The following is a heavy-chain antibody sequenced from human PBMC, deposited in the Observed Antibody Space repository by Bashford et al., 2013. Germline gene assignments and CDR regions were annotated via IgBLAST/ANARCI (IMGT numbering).Heavy chain of an antibody. Sequence: GSLRLSCATSGFTFSTYWMHWVRQPPGKGLVWVSRISPDGTIATYADSVKGRFTISRDNAKNSLYLQMNSLRAEDTAVYFCARDFTETYGTGWDLFDYWGQGILVTVSS. CDR1: GFTFSTYW. CDR2: ISPDGTIA. D-gene: IGHD6-25*01. CDR3: ARDFTETYGTGWDLFDY. V-gene: IGHV3-74*01. J-gene: IGHJ4*02.